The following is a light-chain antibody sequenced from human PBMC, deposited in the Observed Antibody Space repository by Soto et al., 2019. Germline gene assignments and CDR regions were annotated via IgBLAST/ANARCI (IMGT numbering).Light chain of an antibody. CDR3: LQHNTYPYT. V-gene: IGKV1-17*01. CDR1: QGISNL. J-gene: IGKJ2*01. Sequence: DIQMTQSPSSLSASVGDRVTITCRASQGISNLLGWFQHKPGKAPKRLIYAASSLQGGVPSRVSGSGSGTEFTLTITGLQPEDFADYYGLQHNTYPYTFGQGTKLEIK. CDR2: AAS.